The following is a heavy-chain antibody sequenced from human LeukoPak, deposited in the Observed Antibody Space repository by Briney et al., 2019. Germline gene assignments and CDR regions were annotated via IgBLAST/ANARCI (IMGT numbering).Heavy chain of an antibody. D-gene: IGHD1-26*01. CDR1: GGSFSGYY. Sequence: PSETLSLTCAVYGGSFSGYYWSWIRQPPGKGLEWIGEINHSGSTNYNPSLKSRVTISVDTSKNQFSLKLSSVTAADTAVYYCARDSTGGSYDFDYWGQGTLVTVSS. CDR3: ARDSTGGSYDFDY. V-gene: IGHV4-34*01. CDR2: INHSGST. J-gene: IGHJ4*02.